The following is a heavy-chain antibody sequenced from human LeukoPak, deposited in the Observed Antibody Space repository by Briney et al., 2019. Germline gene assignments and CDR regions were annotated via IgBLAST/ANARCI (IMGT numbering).Heavy chain of an antibody. D-gene: IGHD6-19*01. CDR1: GFTFSSYS. V-gene: IGHV3-21*01. CDR2: ISSSSSYI. J-gene: IGHJ4*02. Sequence: GGSLGLSCAASGFTFSSYSMNWVRQAPGKGLEWVSSISSSSSYIYYADSVKGRFTISRDNAKNSLYLQMNSLRAEDTAVYYCASQSVAVADCYWGQGTLVTVSS. CDR3: ASQSVAVADCY.